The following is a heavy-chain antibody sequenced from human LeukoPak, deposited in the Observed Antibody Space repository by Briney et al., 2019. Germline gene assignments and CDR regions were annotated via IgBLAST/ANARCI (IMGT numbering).Heavy chain of an antibody. J-gene: IGHJ6*02. V-gene: IGHV4-39*01. Sequence: SETLSLTCTVSGGSISSSTYYWGWVRQPPGKGLEWIGSIYYSGSTSYNPSLKSRATISVDTSKNQFSLKLSSVTAADTAVYYCASGHFVTGRSYGMDVWGQGTTVTVSS. CDR1: GGSISSSTYY. CDR3: ASGHFVTGRSYGMDV. CDR2: IYYSGST. D-gene: IGHD2-21*02.